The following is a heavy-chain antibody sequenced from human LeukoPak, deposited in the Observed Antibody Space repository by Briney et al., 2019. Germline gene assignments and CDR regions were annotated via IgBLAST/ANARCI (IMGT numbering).Heavy chain of an antibody. CDR1: GFPLSISW. V-gene: IGHV3-7*01. CDR2: IKPDGRAQ. J-gene: IGHJ5*02. CDR3: ANGGTYSSGP. Sequence: TGGSLRLSCAASGFPLSISWMSWVRHAPRRGLEGVAKIKPDGRAQYYVDSVKGRITISRDNAKNSLFLQTNSLRAEDTAVYYCANGGTYSSGPWGQGTLVTLSS. D-gene: IGHD3-22*01.